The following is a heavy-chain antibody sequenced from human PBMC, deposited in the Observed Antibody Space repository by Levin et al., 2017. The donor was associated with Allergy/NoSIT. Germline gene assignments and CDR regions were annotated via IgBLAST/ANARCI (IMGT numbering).Heavy chain of an antibody. V-gene: IGHV4-34*01. CDR1: GGSFSGYY. J-gene: IGHJ4*02. D-gene: IGHD1-14*01. CDR2: INHSGST. Sequence: SETLSLTCAVYGGSFSGYYWSWIRQPPGKGLEWIGEINHSGSTNYNPSLKSRVTISVDTSKNQFSLKLSSVTAADTAVYYCARGGVASFSTAGSFDYWGQGTLVTVSS. CDR3: ARGGVASFSTAGSFDY.